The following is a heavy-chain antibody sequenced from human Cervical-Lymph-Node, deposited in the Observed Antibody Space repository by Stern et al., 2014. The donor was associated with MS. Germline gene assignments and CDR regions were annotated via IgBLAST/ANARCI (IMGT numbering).Heavy chain of an antibody. CDR2: IYWEDDT. J-gene: IGHJ3*02. Sequence: QVTLRESGPTLVKPTQTLTLTCTFSGFSLSTSGVGVGWIRQPPGKALEWLALIYWEDDTRYSPSLKSRLTITKDTSKNQVVLTMTNMDPVDTATYYCAHRLEDGYSFPSAFDIWGQGTMVTVSS. V-gene: IGHV2-5*02. CDR1: GFSLSTSGVG. D-gene: IGHD5-24*01. CDR3: AHRLEDGYSFPSAFDI.